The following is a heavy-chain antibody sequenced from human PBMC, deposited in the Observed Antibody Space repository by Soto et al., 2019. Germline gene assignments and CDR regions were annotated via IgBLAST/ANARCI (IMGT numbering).Heavy chain of an antibody. D-gene: IGHD6-19*01. CDR2: VYYSGST. V-gene: IGHV4-59*01. J-gene: IGHJ4*02. Sequence: SETLSLTCTVSGDSLTGYYRTLIRQPPGKGLEWIGYVYYSGSTNYNPSLESRLTISVDTAKNRISLSLGPVTAADTAIYYCARGHPHSTGSALWGQGTSVTVSS. CDR1: GDSLTGYY. CDR3: ARGHPHSTGSAL.